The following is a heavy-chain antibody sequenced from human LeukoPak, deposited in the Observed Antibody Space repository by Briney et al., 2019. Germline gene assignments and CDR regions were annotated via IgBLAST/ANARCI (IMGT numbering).Heavy chain of an antibody. CDR2: IRSKAYGGST. CDR1: GFTFGDYA. J-gene: IGHJ4*02. V-gene: IGHV3-49*04. CDR3: TREGRGSDAFDY. Sequence: GRSLRLSCTASGFTFGDYAMSWVRQAPGKGLEWVGFIRSKAYGGSTKYAASVKGRFTISRDDSKGIAYLQMNSLKTEDTAVYYCTREGRGSDAFDYWGQGTLVTVSS. D-gene: IGHD3-16*01.